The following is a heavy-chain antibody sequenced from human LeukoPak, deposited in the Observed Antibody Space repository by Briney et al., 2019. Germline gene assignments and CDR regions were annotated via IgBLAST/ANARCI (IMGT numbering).Heavy chain of an antibody. D-gene: IGHD3-3*01. V-gene: IGHV3-33*01. Sequence: PGGSLRLSCEASGFIFSHQGMHCVRQAPGKGLEWVAVIWDDESNRYYADSVKGRFTISRDNSQNTSYLQMNRLGAEDTGVYYCARDDPRYRGDYYTGMDVWGQGTRVTVSS. CDR2: IWDDESNR. J-gene: IGHJ6*02. CDR3: ARDDPRYRGDYYTGMDV. CDR1: GFIFSHQG.